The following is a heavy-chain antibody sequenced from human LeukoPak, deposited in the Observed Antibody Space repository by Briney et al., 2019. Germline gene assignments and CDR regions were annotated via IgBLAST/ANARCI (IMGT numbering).Heavy chain of an antibody. D-gene: IGHD3-10*01. Sequence: GESLKISCKGSGYRFTTYWIGLVRQMPGKGLEWMGIIFTGDSDTLYNPSFQGQATFSADNSISTAHLQWSSLKASDTAMYYCARGDLFLWCGEKRVWFDAWGEGTLVTVSS. CDR2: IFTGDSDT. CDR1: GYRFTTYW. V-gene: IGHV5-51*01. CDR3: ARGDLFLWCGEKRVWFDA. J-gene: IGHJ5*02.